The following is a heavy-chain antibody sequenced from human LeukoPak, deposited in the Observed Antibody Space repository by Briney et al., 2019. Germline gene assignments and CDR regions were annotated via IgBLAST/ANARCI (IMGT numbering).Heavy chain of an antibody. CDR3: ARALAPYGDYAFDY. CDR1: GGSISSYY. CDR2: ISYSGST. Sequence: PSETLSLTCTLSGGSISSYYWTWIRQPPGKGLEWIGHISYSGSTNYNPSLKSRVTISVDTSKSQFSLKLSSVTAADTAVYYCARALAPYGDYAFDYWGQGTLVTVSS. V-gene: IGHV4-59*01. D-gene: IGHD4-17*01. J-gene: IGHJ4*02.